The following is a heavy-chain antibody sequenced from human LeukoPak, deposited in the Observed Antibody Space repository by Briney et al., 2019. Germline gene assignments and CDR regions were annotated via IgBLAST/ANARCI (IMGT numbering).Heavy chain of an antibody. V-gene: IGHV1-2*02. CDR3: ARDWSHTRSLINQFDY. D-gene: IGHD3-22*01. CDR1: GYTFTGYY. J-gene: IGHJ4*02. Sequence: ASVKVSCKASGYTFTGYYMHWVRQAPGQGLEWMGWINPNSGGTNYAQKFQGRVTMTRDTSVSTAYMELSRLRSDDTAVYYCARDWSHTRSLINQFDYWGQGTLVTVSS. CDR2: INPNSGGT.